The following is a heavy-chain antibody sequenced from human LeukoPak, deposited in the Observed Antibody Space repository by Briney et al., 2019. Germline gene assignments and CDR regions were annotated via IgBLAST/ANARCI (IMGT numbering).Heavy chain of an antibody. CDR3: VKDIMGSTDYYYGLDV. J-gene: IGHJ6*02. V-gene: IGHV3-64D*09. CDR2: ISSNGGST. CDR1: GFSFSNYD. D-gene: IGHD3-10*01. Sequence: PGGSLRLSCSASGFSFSNYDMHWDRQAPGKGLEYVSAISSNGGSTYYADSVKGRLTISRDNSKNTLYLHMSSLRPEDTAVYFCVKDIMGSTDYYYGLDVWGQGTTVTVSS.